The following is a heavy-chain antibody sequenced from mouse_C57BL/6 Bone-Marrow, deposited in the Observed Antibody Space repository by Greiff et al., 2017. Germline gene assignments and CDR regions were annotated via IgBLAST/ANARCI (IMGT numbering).Heavy chain of an antibody. CDR3: ARCYYGSSNYFDY. J-gene: IGHJ2*01. Sequence: EVQRVESGGGLVQPGGSLKLSCAASGFTFSDYYMYWVRQTPEKRLEWVAYISNGGGSTYYPDTVKGRFTISRDNAKNTLYLQMSRLKSEDTAMYYCARCYYGSSNYFDYWGPGTTLTVSS. CDR1: GFTFSDYY. CDR2: ISNGGGST. V-gene: IGHV5-12*01. D-gene: IGHD1-1*01.